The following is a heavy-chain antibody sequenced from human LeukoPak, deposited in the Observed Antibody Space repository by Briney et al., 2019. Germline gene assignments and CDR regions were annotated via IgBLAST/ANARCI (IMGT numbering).Heavy chain of an antibody. CDR1: GFTFSSYW. Sequence: PGGSLRLSCAASGFTFSSYWMHWVRQAPGKGLVWVSRINTDGSSTSYADSVKGRFTISRDNAKNTLYLQMNSLRAEDTAVYYCAREEDIVVVPAAPAGYMDVWGKGTTVTVSS. CDR2: INTDGSST. J-gene: IGHJ6*03. V-gene: IGHV3-74*01. D-gene: IGHD2-2*01. CDR3: AREEDIVVVPAAPAGYMDV.